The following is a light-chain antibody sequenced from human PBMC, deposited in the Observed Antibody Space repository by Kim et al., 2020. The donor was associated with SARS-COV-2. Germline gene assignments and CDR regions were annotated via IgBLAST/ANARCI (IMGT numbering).Light chain of an antibody. J-gene: IGKJ4*01. CDR2: AAS. V-gene: IGKV1D-12*01. CDR1: PSIDNF. Sequence: ASGGDRVTITWRARPSIDNFLAWYQQKPGSAAKLLIYAASTLHTGVPSRFSGSGSGTDFTLTISRLQPGDFATYYCQQADNFPPTFGGGTKVDIK. CDR3: QQADNFPPT.